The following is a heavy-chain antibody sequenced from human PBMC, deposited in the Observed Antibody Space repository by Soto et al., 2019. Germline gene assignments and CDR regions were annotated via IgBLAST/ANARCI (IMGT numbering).Heavy chain of an antibody. J-gene: IGHJ4*02. CDR3: AREPRVAPGSYFDY. V-gene: IGHV3-21*01. D-gene: IGHD2-15*01. Sequence: GGSLRLSCAASGFTFSSYSMNWVRQAPGKELEWVSSISSSSSYIYYADSVKGRFTISRDNAKNSLYLQMNSLRAEDTAVYYCAREPRVAPGSYFDYWGQGTLVTVS. CDR2: ISSSSSYI. CDR1: GFTFSSYS.